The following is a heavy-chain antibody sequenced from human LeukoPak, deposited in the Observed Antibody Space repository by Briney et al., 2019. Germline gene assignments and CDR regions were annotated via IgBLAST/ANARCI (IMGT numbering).Heavy chain of an antibody. Sequence: HSGGSLRLSCAASGFTFNSYAMHWIRQAPGKGLEWVAVIWYDGRDKYYADSVKGRITISRDNSKNTLYLQMNSLKAEDTAVYYCARAVAAAGPPFDYWGQGTLVTVSS. V-gene: IGHV3-33*01. CDR3: ARAVAAAGPPFDY. CDR2: IWYDGRDK. J-gene: IGHJ4*02. CDR1: GFTFNSYA. D-gene: IGHD6-13*01.